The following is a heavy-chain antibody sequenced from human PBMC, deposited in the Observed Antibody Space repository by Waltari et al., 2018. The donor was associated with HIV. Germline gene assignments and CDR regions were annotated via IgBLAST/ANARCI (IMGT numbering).Heavy chain of an antibody. CDR3: ARDITLTPGPDY. CDR1: GFPFRTYC. Sequence: EVHLVESGGGPVQPGGSLRLACAASGFPFRTYCMNWVRQAPGKGLEWISYISSTSTTIFYADPVKGRFTISRDNAKNSLDLQMNNLRAEDTAVYYCARDITLTPGPDYWGQGTLVTVSS. CDR2: ISSTSTTI. J-gene: IGHJ4*02. V-gene: IGHV3-48*01. D-gene: IGHD3-16*01.